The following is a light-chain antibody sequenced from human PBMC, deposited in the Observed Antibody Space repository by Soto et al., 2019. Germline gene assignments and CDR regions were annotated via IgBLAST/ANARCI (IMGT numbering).Light chain of an antibody. CDR1: QSVSSN. CDR2: GAS. Sequence: EIVLTQSPATLSVSPGARATLSFRASQSVSSNLAWYQQKPGQAPRLLIYGASTRATGIPARFRGSGSGTDFTLTITRLEPEDSAVYFCQQYTGPPTTVGQGTRLEIK. V-gene: IGKV3-15*01. J-gene: IGKJ5*01. CDR3: QQYTGPPTT.